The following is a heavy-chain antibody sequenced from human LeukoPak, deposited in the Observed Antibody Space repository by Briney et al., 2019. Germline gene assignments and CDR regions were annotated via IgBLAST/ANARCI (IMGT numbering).Heavy chain of an antibody. V-gene: IGHV3-23*01. D-gene: IGHD3-22*01. CDR3: AKTHYYDSSGYYNYYYYYMDV. CDR2: ISGSGGST. J-gene: IGHJ6*03. CDR1: GFTFSSYG. Sequence: PGGSLRLSCAASGFTFSSYGMSWVRQAPGKGLEWVSAISGSGGSTYYADSVKGRFTISRDNSKNTLYLQMNSLRAEDTAVYYCAKTHYYDSSGYYNYYYYYMDVWGKGTTVTISS.